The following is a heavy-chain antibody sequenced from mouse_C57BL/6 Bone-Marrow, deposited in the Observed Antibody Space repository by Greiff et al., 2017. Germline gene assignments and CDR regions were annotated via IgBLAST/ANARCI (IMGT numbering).Heavy chain of an antibody. CDR1: GYSFTGYY. CDR3: ERDLLYYYGSSYFDY. CDR2: INPSTGGT. D-gene: IGHD1-1*01. V-gene: IGHV1-42*01. J-gene: IGHJ2*01. Sequence: VQLQQSGPELVKPGASVKISCTASGYSFTGYYMNWVKQSPEKSLEWIGEINPSTGGTTYNQKFKAKATLTVDKSSSTAYMQLKSLTSEDSAVYYCERDLLYYYGSSYFDYGGQGTTLTVSA.